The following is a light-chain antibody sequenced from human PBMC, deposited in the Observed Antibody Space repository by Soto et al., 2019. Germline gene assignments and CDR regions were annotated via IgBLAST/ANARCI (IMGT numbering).Light chain of an antibody. CDR2: AAS. J-gene: IGKJ2*01. CDR3: LQINSYPYT. Sequence: IQLTQSPSSLPASVGDRVTITCRASQGITTYLAWYQQKPGKAPKLLIYAASALQSVVPSRFSCSGSGTDYTLTISSLQPEDFATYYCLQINSYPYTFGQGTKLEIK. V-gene: IGKV1-9*01. CDR1: QGITTY.